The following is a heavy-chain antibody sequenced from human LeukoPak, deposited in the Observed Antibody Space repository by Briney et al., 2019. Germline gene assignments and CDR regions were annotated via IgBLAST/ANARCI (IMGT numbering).Heavy chain of an antibody. J-gene: IGHJ4*02. CDR2: INPNSGGT. V-gene: IGHV1-2*02. CDR3: ARILGQGDSSGYSDY. D-gene: IGHD3-22*01. Sequence: ASVKVSCKASGYTFTGYYMHWVRQAPGQGLEWMGWINPNSGGTNYAQKFQGRVTMTRDTSISTAYVELSRLRSDDTAVYYCARILGQGDSSGYSDYWGQGTLVTVSS. CDR1: GYTFTGYY.